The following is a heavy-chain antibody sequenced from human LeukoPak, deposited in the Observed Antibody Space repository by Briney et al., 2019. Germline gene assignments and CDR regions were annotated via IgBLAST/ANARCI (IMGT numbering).Heavy chain of an antibody. CDR1: GFTFEDYT. CDR2: INWHGTT. D-gene: IGHD3-22*01. V-gene: IGHV3-43*01. CDR3: VKDLSYESSGSVFDH. J-gene: IGHJ4*02. Sequence: GGSLRLSCAASGFTFEDYTMHWVRQAPGKSLEWASLINWHGTTYYTDSVKGRFTISRDNSKKSLYLQMDTLTSEDTAFYYCVKDLSYESSGSVFDHWGQGTLVTVSS.